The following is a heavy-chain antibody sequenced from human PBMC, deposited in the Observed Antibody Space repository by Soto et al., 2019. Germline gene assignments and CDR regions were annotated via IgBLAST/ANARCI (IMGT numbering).Heavy chain of an antibody. V-gene: IGHV1-2*04. CDR3: AKDRDYPRDYFHY. D-gene: IGHD3-10*01. CDR1: GYTFTGYY. J-gene: IGHJ4*02. CDR2: INPNSGGT. Sequence: ASVKVSCKASGYTFTGYYMHWVRQAPGQGLEWMGWINPNSGGTNYAQKFQGWVTMTRDTSISTAYMELSRLRSDDTAVYYCAKDRDYPRDYFHYWGQGTLVTVSS.